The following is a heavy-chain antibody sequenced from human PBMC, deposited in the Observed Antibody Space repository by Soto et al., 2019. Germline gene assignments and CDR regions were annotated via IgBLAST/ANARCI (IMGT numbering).Heavy chain of an antibody. CDR1: GDGFSIDW. D-gene: IGHD2-15*01. CDR2: IDPGDSDT. J-gene: IGHJ3*02. V-gene: IGHV5-51*01. CDR3: ASDSHCGGGNCHIGGFDR. Sequence: GASLKISCEACGDGFSIDWVAWLRQMPGKGLEWVGIIDPGDSDTMDSPSFEGQVTISADTALSTTYLQWDTLKPSDTAMYFCASDSHCGGGNCHIGGFDRWGQGTMVTVSS.